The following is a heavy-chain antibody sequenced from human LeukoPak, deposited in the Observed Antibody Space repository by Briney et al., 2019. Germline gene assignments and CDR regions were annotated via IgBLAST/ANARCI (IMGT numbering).Heavy chain of an antibody. Sequence: GGSLRLSCAASGFTFSSYAMSWVRQAPGKGLEWVSVISGSGGSTYYADSVKGRFTISRDNSKNTLFLQMNSLSAEDTAVYYCARAGVGARFEDFWGQGTLVTVSS. D-gene: IGHD1-26*01. J-gene: IGHJ4*02. V-gene: IGHV3-23*01. CDR1: GFTFSSYA. CDR2: ISGSGGST. CDR3: ARAGVGARFEDF.